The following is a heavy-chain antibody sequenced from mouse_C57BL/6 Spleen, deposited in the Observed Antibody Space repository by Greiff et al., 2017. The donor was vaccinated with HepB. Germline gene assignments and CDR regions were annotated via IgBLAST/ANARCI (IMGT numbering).Heavy chain of an antibody. J-gene: IGHJ2*01. CDR1: GYTFTDYE. Sequence: QVQLQQSGAELVRPGASVTLSCKASGYTFTDYEMHWVKQTPVHGLEWIGAIDPETGGTAYNQKFKGKAILTADKSSSTAYMELRSLTSEDSAVYYCTRSGIYYDYDGYYFDYWGQGTTLTVSS. D-gene: IGHD2-4*01. CDR3: TRSGIYYDYDGYYFDY. CDR2: IDPETGGT. V-gene: IGHV1-15*01.